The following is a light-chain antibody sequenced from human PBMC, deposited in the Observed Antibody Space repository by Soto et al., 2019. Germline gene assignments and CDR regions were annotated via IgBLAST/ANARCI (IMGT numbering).Light chain of an antibody. V-gene: IGLV1-40*01. Sequence: QSVLTQPPSVSGAPGQTVTISCTGSSSKIGAGYDVHWYQQLPGTAPILLIYGNSNRPSGVPDRFSGSKSGTSASLAITGVQAEDEADYYCQSYDSSLSGWVFGGGTKLTVL. CDR3: QSYDSSLSGWV. CDR1: SSKIGAGYD. CDR2: GNS. J-gene: IGLJ3*02.